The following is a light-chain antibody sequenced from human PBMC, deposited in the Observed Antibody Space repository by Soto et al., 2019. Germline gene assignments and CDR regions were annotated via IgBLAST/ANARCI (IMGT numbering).Light chain of an antibody. CDR2: GNS. CDR3: QPYDSIIRRV. J-gene: IGLJ3*02. Sequence: QSVLTQPPSVSGAPGQRVTISCTGSSSNIGAGYDGHWYQQIPGTAPKLLIYGNSNRPSGVPDRFSGSKSGTSASLAITGLQAEDEADYYCQPYDSIIRRVFGGGTNLTVL. CDR1: SSNIGAGYD. V-gene: IGLV1-40*01.